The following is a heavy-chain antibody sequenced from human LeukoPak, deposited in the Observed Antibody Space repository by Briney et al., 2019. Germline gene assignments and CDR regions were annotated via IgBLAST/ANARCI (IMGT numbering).Heavy chain of an antibody. Sequence: SETLSLTCTVSGGSISSSSYYWGWIRQPPGKGLEWIGSIYYSGSTNYNPSLKSRVTISVDRSKNQFSLKLSSVTAADTAVYYCTRSGLTGMRKYPRADYYCYGMDVWGQGTAVTVSS. CDR3: TRSGLTGMRKYPRADYYCYGMDV. J-gene: IGHJ6*02. CDR2: IYYSGST. V-gene: IGHV4-39*07. CDR1: GGSISSSSYY. D-gene: IGHD1-14*01.